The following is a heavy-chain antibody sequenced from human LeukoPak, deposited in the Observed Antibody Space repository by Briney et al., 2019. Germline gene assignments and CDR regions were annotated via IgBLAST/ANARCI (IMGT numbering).Heavy chain of an antibody. CDR2: IKQDGSEK. CDR3: ARGYGGMNY. V-gene: IGHV3-7*01. Sequence: GGSLRLSCAASGFTFGTYWMSWVRQAPGKGPEWVANIKQDGSEKYYVDSVRGRFTISRDNAKKSMYLQMNSLRAEDTAVYYCARGYGGMNYWGQGTLVTVSS. D-gene: IGHD4-23*01. CDR1: GFTFGTYW. J-gene: IGHJ4*02.